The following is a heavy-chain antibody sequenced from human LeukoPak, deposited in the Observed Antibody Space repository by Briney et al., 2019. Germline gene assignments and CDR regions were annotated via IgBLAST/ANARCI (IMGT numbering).Heavy chain of an antibody. CDR2: ISHDGSNK. CDR1: GFTFSGSA. D-gene: IGHD6-13*01. J-gene: IGHJ1*01. Sequence: PGGSLRLSCAASGFTFSGSAMHWVRQAPGKGLECVAAISHDGSNKYHADSVKGRFTTSRDTSKNTVYLQMNSMRAEDTAVYFCAGSPKYSSSWYEYFQHWGQGTLVTVSS. CDR3: AGSPKYSSSWYEYFQH. V-gene: IGHV3-30*01.